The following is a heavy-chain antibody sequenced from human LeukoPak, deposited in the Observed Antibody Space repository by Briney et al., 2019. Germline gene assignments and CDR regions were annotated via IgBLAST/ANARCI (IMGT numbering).Heavy chain of an antibody. D-gene: IGHD5-24*01. CDR2: ISWNSGSI. Sequence: PGGSLRLSCAASGFTFDDYAMHWVRQAPGKGVEWVSGISWNSGSIGYADSVKGRFTISRDNAKNSLYLQMNSLRAEDTALYYCAKDNGDGYNSYNYFDYWGQGTLVTVSS. CDR1: GFTFDDYA. J-gene: IGHJ4*02. V-gene: IGHV3-9*01. CDR3: AKDNGDGYNSYNYFDY.